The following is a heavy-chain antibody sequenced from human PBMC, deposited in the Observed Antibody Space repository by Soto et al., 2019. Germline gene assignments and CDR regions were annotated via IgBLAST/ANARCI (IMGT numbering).Heavy chain of an antibody. CDR1: GGSISSGGYS. D-gene: IGHD2-21*01. J-gene: IGHJ4*02. V-gene: IGHV4-30-2*01. Sequence: SETLSLTCAVSGGSISSGGYSWSWIRQPPGKGLEWIGYIYHSGSTYYYPSLKSRVTISVDRSKNQFSLKLSSVTAADTAVYYCARGNVVAIDYWGQGTLVTVSS. CDR3: ARGNVVAIDY. CDR2: IYHSGST.